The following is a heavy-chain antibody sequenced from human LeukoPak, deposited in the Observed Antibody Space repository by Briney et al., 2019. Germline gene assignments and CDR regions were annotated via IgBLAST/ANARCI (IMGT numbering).Heavy chain of an antibody. CDR3: ARAGLGEFIDY. J-gene: IGHJ4*02. D-gene: IGHD3-10*01. Sequence: ASVKVSCKASGYTFTSYYMHWVRPAPGQGLELMGIINPSGGSTRYAQKFQGRVTMTRDTSTSTVYMELSSLRSEDTAVYYCARAGLGEFIDYWGEGTLVSVSS. V-gene: IGHV1-46*01. CDR2: INPSGGST. CDR1: GYTFTSYY.